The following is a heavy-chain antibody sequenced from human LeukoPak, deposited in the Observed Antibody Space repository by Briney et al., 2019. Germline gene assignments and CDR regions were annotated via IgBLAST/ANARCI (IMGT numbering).Heavy chain of an antibody. Sequence: GASVRVSCKASGYTFTGYYMHWVRQAPGQGLEWMGRINPNSGGTNYAQKFQGRVTMTRNTSINTAYMELSRLRSDNTAVYYCARGLRGSPAFDYWGQGTLVTVSS. D-gene: IGHD2-2*01. CDR2: INPNSGGT. V-gene: IGHV1-2*06. CDR1: GYTFTGYY. CDR3: ARGLRGSPAFDY. J-gene: IGHJ4*02.